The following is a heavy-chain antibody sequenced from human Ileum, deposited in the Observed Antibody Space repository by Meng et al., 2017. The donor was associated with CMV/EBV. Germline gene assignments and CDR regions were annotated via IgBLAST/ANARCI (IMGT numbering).Heavy chain of an antibody. J-gene: IGHJ4*03. D-gene: IGHD3-10*01. CDR2: ISYDGTNI. Sequence: VELVESGGCVVQPGTCLRFSCAASGFSLSPYAMHWVRQAPGKGLEWVALISYDGTNILYADSVKGRFTISRDNSKNALYLQMNNLSAEETALYYCARDKAYGSGTKGYLDLWGQGTLVTVSS. V-gene: IGHV3-30*04. CDR3: ARDKAYGSGTKGYLDL. CDR1: GFSLSPYA.